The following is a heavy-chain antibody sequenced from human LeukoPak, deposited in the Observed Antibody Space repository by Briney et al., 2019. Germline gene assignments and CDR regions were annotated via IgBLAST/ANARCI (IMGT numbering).Heavy chain of an antibody. CDR2: IIPIFGTA. CDR3: ARDVEYSSSSSDY. CDR1: GGTFSSYA. Sequence: EASVKVSCKASGGTFSSYAISWVRQAPGQGLEWMGRIIPIFGTANYAQKFQGRVTITTDESTSTAYVELSSLRSEDTAVYYCARDVEYSSSSSDYWGQGTLVTVSS. J-gene: IGHJ4*02. V-gene: IGHV1-69*05. D-gene: IGHD6-6*01.